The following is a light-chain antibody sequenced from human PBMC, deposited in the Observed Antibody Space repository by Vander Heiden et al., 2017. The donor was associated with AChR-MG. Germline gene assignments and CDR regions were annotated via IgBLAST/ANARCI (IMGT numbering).Light chain of an antibody. J-gene: IGLJ2*01. CDR3: SSFTTVRTLI. CDR1: SGDLGTDNY. V-gene: IGLV2-14*03. Sequence: QSALTQPASVSGSPGQSITIPCTGTSGDLGTDNYVSWYQQHPGRTPNVIFSDGTDRPAGVSPRFSGAKSGKTASLTISGPQAEDAALYYCSSFTTVRTLIFGGGTKLTVL. CDR2: DGT.